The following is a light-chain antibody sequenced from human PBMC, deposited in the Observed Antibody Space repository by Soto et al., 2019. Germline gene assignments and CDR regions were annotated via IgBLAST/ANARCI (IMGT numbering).Light chain of an antibody. CDR3: SSYRSGGTADV. CDR2: DVS. CDR1: SSDVGGYNY. Sequence: QSALTQPASVSGSPGQSITISCTGTSSDVGGYNYVSWYQQHPGKAPKLIIYDVSNRPSGVSNRFSDSKSGNTASLTISGLQAEDEADYYCSSYRSGGTADVFGTGTKLTVL. J-gene: IGLJ1*01. V-gene: IGLV2-14*03.